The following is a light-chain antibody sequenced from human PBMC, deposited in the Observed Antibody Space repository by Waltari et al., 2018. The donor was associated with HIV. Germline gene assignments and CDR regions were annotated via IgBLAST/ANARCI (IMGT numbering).Light chain of an antibody. CDR2: DVT. V-gene: IGLV2-14*01. Sequence: QSALTQPASVSGSPGPSITLPCDVAASQYVSWYQHPPGKAPKDIIYDVTNRPSGLSYRFSGSKSGNTATLTISGLQPEDEADYFCASYITSATPVFGGGTKLTVL. CDR3: ASYITSATPV. J-gene: IGLJ2*01. CDR1: VAASQY.